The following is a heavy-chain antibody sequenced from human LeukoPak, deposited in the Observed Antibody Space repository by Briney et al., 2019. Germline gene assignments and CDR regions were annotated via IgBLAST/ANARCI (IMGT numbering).Heavy chain of an antibody. Sequence: SETLSLTCAVYGGSFSGYYWSWIRQPPGEGLEWIGEINHSGSTNYNPSLKSRVTISVDTSKNQFSLKLSSVTAADTAVYYCARALARYYYDSSGYPDYWGQGTLVTVSS. D-gene: IGHD3-22*01. CDR1: GGSFSGYY. CDR3: ARALARYYYDSSGYPDY. J-gene: IGHJ4*02. CDR2: INHSGST. V-gene: IGHV4-34*01.